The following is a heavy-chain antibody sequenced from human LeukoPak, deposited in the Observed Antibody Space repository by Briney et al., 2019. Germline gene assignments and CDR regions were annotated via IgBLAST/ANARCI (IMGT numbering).Heavy chain of an antibody. CDR3: ARGSPSSLIVVVTAVYFDY. V-gene: IGHV1-2*02. J-gene: IGHJ4*02. D-gene: IGHD2-21*02. CDR1: GYTFTGYY. Sequence: ASVKVSCKASGYTFTGYYMHWVRQAPGQGLEWMGWINPNSGGTNYAQKFQGRVTMTRDTSISTAYMELSRLRSDDTAVYYCARGSPSSLIVVVTAVYFDYWGQGTLVTVSS. CDR2: INPNSGGT.